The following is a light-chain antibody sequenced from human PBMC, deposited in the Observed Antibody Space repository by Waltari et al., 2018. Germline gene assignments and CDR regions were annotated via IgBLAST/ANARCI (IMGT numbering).Light chain of an antibody. V-gene: IGKV3-11*01. CDR3: QQRSNWHT. CDR1: QNVGNS. J-gene: IGKJ2*01. CDR2: DAA. Sequence: ENVLTQSPATLSLSPGEAATLPCRASQNVGNSLAWYQHKPGQAPRPLIYDAANRASGIPARFSGSGSGTDFTLTISSLEPDDFAVYYCQQRSNWHTFGQRTRLEIK.